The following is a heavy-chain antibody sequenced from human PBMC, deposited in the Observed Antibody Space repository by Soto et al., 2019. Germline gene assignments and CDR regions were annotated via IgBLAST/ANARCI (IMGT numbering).Heavy chain of an antibody. D-gene: IGHD2-21*01. J-gene: IGHJ6*03. Sequence: SETLSLTCAVSGGSLSDYFWSWIRQPAGRALEWIGEINHLGSINYNPSLKSRVTMSVDTSKNQFSLTLNSVTAADTATYYCARGGISHWAYFYYMDVWDRGTTVTVSS. CDR1: GGSLSDYF. CDR3: ARGGISHWAYFYYMDV. CDR2: INHLGSI. V-gene: IGHV4-34*01.